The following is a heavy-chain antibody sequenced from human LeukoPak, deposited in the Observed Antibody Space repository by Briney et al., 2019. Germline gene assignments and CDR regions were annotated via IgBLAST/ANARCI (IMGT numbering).Heavy chain of an antibody. D-gene: IGHD3-16*02. CDR1: GYTFSGYY. CDR2: INHNSGGT. Sequence: GPSVKVSCKASGYTFSGYYMHWVRQAPGQGLEWMGWINHNSGGTNYAQKFQGRVTMTRDTSISTAYMELSRLRSDDTAVYYCARDRQRSFWGSYRYNNWFDPWGQGTLVTVSS. J-gene: IGHJ5*02. V-gene: IGHV1-2*02. CDR3: ARDRQRSFWGSYRYNNWFDP.